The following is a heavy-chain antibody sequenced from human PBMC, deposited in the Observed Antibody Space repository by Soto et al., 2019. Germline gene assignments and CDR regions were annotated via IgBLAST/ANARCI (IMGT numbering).Heavy chain of an antibody. V-gene: IGHV1-2*04. J-gene: IGHJ6*02. CDR1: GYTFTGYY. CDR2: INPNSGGT. D-gene: IGHD3-3*01. Sequence: GASVKVSCKASGYTFTGYYMHWVRQAPGQGLEWMGWINPNSGGTNYAQKFQGWVTMTRDTSISTSYMELSRLRSDDTAVYYCARDLSITIFGVRSYGMDVWGQGTKVTVSS. CDR3: ARDLSITIFGVRSYGMDV.